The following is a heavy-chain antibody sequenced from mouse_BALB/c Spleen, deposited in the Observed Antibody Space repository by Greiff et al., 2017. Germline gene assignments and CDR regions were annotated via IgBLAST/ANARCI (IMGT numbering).Heavy chain of an antibody. CDR2: ISYSGST. J-gene: IGHJ4*01. V-gene: IGHV3-8*02. Sequence: EVQVVESGPSLVKPSQTLSLTCSVTGDSITSGYWNWIRKFPGNKLEYMGYISYSGSTYYNPSLKCRISITRDTSKNQYYLQLNSVTTEDTATYYCARYEGDYDYDGYAMDYWGQGTSVTVSS. CDR3: ARYEGDYDYDGYAMDY. CDR1: GDSITSGY. D-gene: IGHD2-4*01.